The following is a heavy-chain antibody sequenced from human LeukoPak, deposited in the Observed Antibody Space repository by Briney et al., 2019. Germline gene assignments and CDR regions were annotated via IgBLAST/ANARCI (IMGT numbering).Heavy chain of an antibody. CDR1: GGTFSSYA. Sequence: SVKVSCKASGGTFSSYAISWVRQAPGQRLEWMGRIIPIFGIANYAQKFQGRVTITADKSTSTAYMELSSLRSEDTAVYYCAGAYYYDSSEGSNWFDPWGQGTLVTVSS. V-gene: IGHV1-69*04. CDR2: IIPIFGIA. CDR3: AGAYYYDSSEGSNWFDP. J-gene: IGHJ5*02. D-gene: IGHD3-22*01.